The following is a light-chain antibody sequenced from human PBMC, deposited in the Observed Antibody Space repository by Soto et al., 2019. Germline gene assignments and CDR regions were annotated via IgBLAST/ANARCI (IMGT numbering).Light chain of an antibody. CDR3: QQHISWPLT. CDR1: QATSNY. Sequence: DIQLTQSPAFLSASLGDRVTITCRASQATSNYVTWYQQKPGKAPKLLIYAASTLQSGVPSRFSGSGAGTDFTLTISSLQSEDFAVYYCQQHISWPLTFGGGTKVEIK. V-gene: IGKV1-9*01. J-gene: IGKJ4*01. CDR2: AAS.